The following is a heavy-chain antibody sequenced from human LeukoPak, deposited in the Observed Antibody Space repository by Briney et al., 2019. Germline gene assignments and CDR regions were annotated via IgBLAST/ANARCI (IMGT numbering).Heavy chain of an antibody. CDR2: TRNKANSYTT. J-gene: IGHJ4*02. D-gene: IGHD3-22*01. CDR3: ASHYDTSGYHYFDF. CDR1: GFTFSDHY. Sequence: GGSLRLSCAASGFTFSDHYMDWVRQAPGKGLEWVGRTRNKANSYTTEYAASVKGRFTISRDDSKNSLYLQMNSLRAEDTAVYYCASHYDTSGYHYFDFRGQGTLVTVSS. V-gene: IGHV3-72*01.